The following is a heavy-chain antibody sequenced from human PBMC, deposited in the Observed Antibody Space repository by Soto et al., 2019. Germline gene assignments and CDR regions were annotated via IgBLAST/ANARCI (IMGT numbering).Heavy chain of an antibody. J-gene: IGHJ4*02. CDR1: GFTFSSYS. Sequence: EVQLVESGGGLVQPGGSLRLSCAASGFTFSSYSMNWVRQAPGKGLEWVSYISSSSSTIYYADSVKGRFTISRDNAKTSLYLQMNSLRAEDTAVYYCARDQPLAWFDYWGQGTLVTVSS. V-gene: IGHV3-48*01. CDR3: ARDQPLAWFDY. CDR2: ISSSSSTI.